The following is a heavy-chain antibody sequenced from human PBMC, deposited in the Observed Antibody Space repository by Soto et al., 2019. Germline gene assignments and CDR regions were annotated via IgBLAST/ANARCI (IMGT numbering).Heavy chain of an antibody. CDR3: TTAQGYGDYYYYYMDV. Sequence: PGGSLRLSCAASGFTFSNAWMSWVRQAPGKGLEWVGRIKSKTDGGTTDYAAPVKGRFTISRDDSKNTLYLQMNSLKTEDTAVYYCTTAQGYGDYYYYYMDVWGKGTTVTVSS. CDR1: GFTFSNAW. D-gene: IGHD4-17*01. CDR2: IKSKTDGGTT. J-gene: IGHJ6*03. V-gene: IGHV3-15*01.